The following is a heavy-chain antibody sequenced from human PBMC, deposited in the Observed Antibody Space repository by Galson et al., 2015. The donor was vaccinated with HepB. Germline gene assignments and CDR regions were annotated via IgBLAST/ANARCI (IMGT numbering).Heavy chain of an antibody. J-gene: IGHJ4*02. D-gene: IGHD6-19*01. CDR3: AREGGYIAVVGTGDY. Sequence: SVKVSCKASGYTFTSYGITWVRQAPGEGLEWMGWISTYNGDTIYAQKLQGRVTMTTDTATSTAYMELRSLRSDDTAIYYCAREGGYIAVVGTGDYWGQGTLVTVSS. CDR2: ISTYNGDT. V-gene: IGHV1-18*04. CDR1: GYTFTSYG.